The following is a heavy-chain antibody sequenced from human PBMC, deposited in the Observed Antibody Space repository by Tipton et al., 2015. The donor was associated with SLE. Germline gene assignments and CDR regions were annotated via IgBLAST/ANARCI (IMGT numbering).Heavy chain of an antibody. Sequence: TLSLTCTVSGGYINNYYWSWIRQPPGKGLEWIGHIYSRGNINYNPSLKSRVTMSVDTSKIQFSLRLNSVTAADTAVYYCARQGFGASTGMDWFDPWGQGTLVTVSS. CDR1: GGYINNYY. V-gene: IGHV4-59*08. CDR2: IYSRGNI. D-gene: IGHD3-10*01. CDR3: ARQGFGASTGMDWFDP. J-gene: IGHJ5*02.